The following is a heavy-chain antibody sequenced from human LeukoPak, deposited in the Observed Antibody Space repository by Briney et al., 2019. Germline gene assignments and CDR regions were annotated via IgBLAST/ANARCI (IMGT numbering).Heavy chain of an antibody. D-gene: IGHD1-26*01. CDR2: ISWNSGST. CDR1: GFTFDDYA. Sequence: GGSLRLSCAASGFTFDDYAMHWVRQAPGKGLEWVSGISWNSGSTGYADSVKGRFTISRDNAKNSLYLQMNSLRAEDMALYYCAKGSYSGSYRNYFDYWGQGTLVTVSS. CDR3: AKGSYSGSYRNYFDY. V-gene: IGHV3-9*03. J-gene: IGHJ4*02.